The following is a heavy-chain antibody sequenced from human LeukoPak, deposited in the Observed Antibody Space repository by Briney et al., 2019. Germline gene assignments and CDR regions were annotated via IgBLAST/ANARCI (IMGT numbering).Heavy chain of an antibody. CDR1: GFTFSSYS. V-gene: IGHV3-21*01. CDR3: AREGDTTMVTVDY. Sequence: GGSLRLSCAASGFTFSSYSMNWVRQAPGRGLEWVSSITSTSYIYYADSVKGRSTISRDNAKNSLYLQMNSLRAEDTAVYYCAREGDTTMVTVDYWGQGTLVTVSS. D-gene: IGHD5-18*01. CDR2: ITSTSYI. J-gene: IGHJ4*02.